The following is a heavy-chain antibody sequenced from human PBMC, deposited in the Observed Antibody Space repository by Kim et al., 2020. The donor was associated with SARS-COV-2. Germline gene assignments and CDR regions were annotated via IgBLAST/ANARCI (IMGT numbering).Heavy chain of an antibody. CDR1: GYTFTSYG. Sequence: ASVKVSCKASGYTFTSYGISWVRQAPGQGLEWMGWISAYNGNTNYAQKLQGRVTMTTDTSTSTAYMELRSLRSDDTAVYYCAREKATMIALGWFDPWGQGTLVTVSS. V-gene: IGHV1-18*01. D-gene: IGHD3-22*01. CDR2: ISAYNGNT. J-gene: IGHJ5*02. CDR3: AREKATMIALGWFDP.